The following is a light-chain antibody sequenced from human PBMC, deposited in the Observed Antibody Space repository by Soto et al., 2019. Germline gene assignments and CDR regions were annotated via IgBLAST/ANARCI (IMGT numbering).Light chain of an antibody. CDR2: DAS. CDR1: QSVSSY. V-gene: IGKV3-11*01. J-gene: IGKJ2*02. CDR3: QQRCNWPPWCT. Sequence: EIVLTQSPATLSLSPGERATLSCRASQSVSSYLAWYQQKPGQAPRLLIYDASNRATGIPARFSGSGSGTDFTLTISSLEPEDFAVYDCQQRCNWPPWCTFGQGTKLEIK.